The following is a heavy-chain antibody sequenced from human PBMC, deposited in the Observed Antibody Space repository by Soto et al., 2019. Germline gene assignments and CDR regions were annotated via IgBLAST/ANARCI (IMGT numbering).Heavy chain of an antibody. CDR3: ARLLDSWGAPHYFDS. CDR2: IYPDDSET. D-gene: IGHD3-16*01. J-gene: IGHJ4*02. CDR1: GYTFSSNW. V-gene: IGHV5-51*01. Sequence: GESLKISCQASGYTFSSNWIGWVRQMPGKGLEWMGIIYPDDSETRYSPSFQGQVTISADRSFNTAYLQWASLQASDTAIYYCARLLDSWGAPHYFDSWAQGTMVTVSS.